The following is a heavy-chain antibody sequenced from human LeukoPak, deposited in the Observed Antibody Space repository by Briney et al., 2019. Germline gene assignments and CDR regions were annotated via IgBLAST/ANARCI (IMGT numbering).Heavy chain of an antibody. V-gene: IGHV1-2*06. CDR3: ASRWSIAVAGTGEDFDY. D-gene: IGHD6-19*01. CDR2: INPNSGGT. J-gene: IGHJ4*02. CDR1: GYTFTSYG. Sequence: ASVKVSCKASGYTFTSYGISWVRQAPGQGLEWMGRINPNSGGTNYAQKFQGRVTMTRDTSISTAYLELSRLTSDDTAVYYCASRWSIAVAGTGEDFDYWGQGTLVTVSS.